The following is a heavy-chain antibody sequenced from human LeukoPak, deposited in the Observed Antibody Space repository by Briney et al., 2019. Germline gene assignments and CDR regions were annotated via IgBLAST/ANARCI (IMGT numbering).Heavy chain of an antibody. Sequence: SETLSLTCAVYGGSFSGYYWSWIRQPPGKGLEWIGEINHSGSTNYNPSLKSRVTISVDTSRNQFSLKLSSVTAADTAVYYCARGGYDFWSGYYTDWFDPWGQGTLVTVSS. D-gene: IGHD3-3*01. CDR2: INHSGST. CDR1: GGSFSGYY. J-gene: IGHJ5*02. V-gene: IGHV4-34*01. CDR3: ARGGYDFWSGYYTDWFDP.